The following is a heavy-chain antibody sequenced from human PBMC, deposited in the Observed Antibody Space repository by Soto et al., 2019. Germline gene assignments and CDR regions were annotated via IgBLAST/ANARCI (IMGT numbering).Heavy chain of an antibody. Sequence: EVQLLESGGGLVQPGGSLRLSCAASGFTFSSYAMSWVRQAPGKGLEWVSAISGSGGSTYYADSVKGRFTIYRDNSKNTLYLQMNSLRAEDTAVYYCAKDLRSDRIVMVVGYFDYWGQGTLVTVSS. CDR1: GFTFSSYA. V-gene: IGHV3-23*01. CDR2: ISGSGGST. CDR3: AKDLRSDRIVMVVGYFDY. J-gene: IGHJ4*02. D-gene: IGHD2-15*01.